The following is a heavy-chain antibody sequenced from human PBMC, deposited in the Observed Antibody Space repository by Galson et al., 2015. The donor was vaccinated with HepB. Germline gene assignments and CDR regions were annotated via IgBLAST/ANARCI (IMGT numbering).Heavy chain of an antibody. J-gene: IGHJ6*02. Sequence: LRLSCAASGVTIPSYSMNWVRKAPGKGLEWLAYISAGSTTIYYAASVKGRFTISRDNAKNFLYLHMNSLRGEDTAVYYCARNPASYDYYNMDVWGHGTTVTVS. CDR1: GVTIPSYS. V-gene: IGHV3-48*01. CDR3: ARNPASYDYYNMDV. CDR2: ISAGSTTI.